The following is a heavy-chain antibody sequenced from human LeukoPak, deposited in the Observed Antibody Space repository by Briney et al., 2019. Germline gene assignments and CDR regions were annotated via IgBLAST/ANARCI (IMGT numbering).Heavy chain of an antibody. J-gene: IGHJ4*02. V-gene: IGHV3-15*01. D-gene: IGHD6-25*01. CDR1: GFTFSNAW. CDR2: IKSKTDGGTT. Sequence: GGSLRLSCAASGFTFSNAWMSWVRQAPGKGLEWVGRIKSKTDGGTTDYAAPVKGRFTISRDDSKNTLYLQMNSLRDEDTAVYYCARDLSATYYFDLWGQGTPVTVSS. CDR3: ARDLSATYYFDL.